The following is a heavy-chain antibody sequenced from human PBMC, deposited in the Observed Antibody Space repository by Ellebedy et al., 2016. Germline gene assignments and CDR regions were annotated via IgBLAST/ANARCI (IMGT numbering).Heavy chain of an antibody. CDR1: GYTFTSYD. CDR2: MNPNSGGT. CDR3: ARVPTYCSSTSCWGVIDY. D-gene: IGHD2-2*01. V-gene: IGHV1-2*02. J-gene: IGHJ4*02. Sequence: ASVKVSCXASGYTFTSYDINWVRQATGQGLKWMGWMNPNSGGTNYAQKFQGRVTMTRDTSISTAYMELSRLRSDDTAVYYCARVPTYCSSTSCWGVIDYWGQGTLVTVSS.